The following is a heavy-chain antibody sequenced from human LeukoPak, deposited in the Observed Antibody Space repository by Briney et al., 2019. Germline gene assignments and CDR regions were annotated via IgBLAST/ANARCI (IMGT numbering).Heavy chain of an antibody. D-gene: IGHD3-16*02. J-gene: IGHJ5*02. V-gene: IGHV3-30*02. CDR1: GFTVSANY. CDR2: IHYDATNK. CDR3: AKSPGRYSWFDP. Sequence: GGSLRLSCAASGFTVSANYMHWVRQAPGKGLEWVAFIHYDATNKYYADSVKGRFTISRDNSKNTLYLQMNSLRVEDTAVYYCAKSPGRYSWFDPWGQGTLVTVSS.